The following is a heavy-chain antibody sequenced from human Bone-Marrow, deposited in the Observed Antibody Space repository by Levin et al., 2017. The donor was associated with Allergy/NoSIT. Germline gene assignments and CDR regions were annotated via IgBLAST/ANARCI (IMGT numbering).Heavy chain of an antibody. V-gene: IGHV3-66*02. Sequence: QAGGSLRLSCAASGVSVSDIYMSWVRQAPGKGLEWVSVIYDGGTTYYADSVKGRLTISRDNSKNTLYLQMNSLRVEDTGVYYCASRGQRSPAHLYYFDYWGQGTLVTVSS. CDR1: GVSVSDIY. J-gene: IGHJ4*02. D-gene: IGHD3-10*01. CDR2: IYDGGTT. CDR3: ASRGQRSPAHLYYFDY.